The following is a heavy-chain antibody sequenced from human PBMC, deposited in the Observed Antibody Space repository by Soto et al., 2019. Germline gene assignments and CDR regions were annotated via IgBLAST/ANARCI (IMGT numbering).Heavy chain of an antibody. CDR3: AGSAISPYGGLIGPFDY. Sequence: QVQLVQSGGEEKKPGASVKVSCEASGYTFIGSAIHWLRQAPGQRLEWMGWINPGNGNTRYSQKFLGRVTIIKDTSASTGYLELGSRRSQDTAVYYCAGSAISPYGGLIGPFDYWGQGNLVTVSS. CDR2: INPGNGNT. J-gene: IGHJ4*02. V-gene: IGHV1-3*05. CDR1: GYTFIGSA. D-gene: IGHD3-16*02.